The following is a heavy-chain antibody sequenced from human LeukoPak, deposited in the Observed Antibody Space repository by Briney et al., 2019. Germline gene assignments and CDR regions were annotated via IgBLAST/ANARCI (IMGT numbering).Heavy chain of an antibody. J-gene: IGHJ6*04. D-gene: IGHD5-24*01. CDR3: AKQPFSATNFAGMDV. CDR1: GYSFTSYW. Sequence: GESLKISCKGSGYSFTSYWIGWVRQMPGKGLEWMGIIYPGDSDTRYSPSFQGQVTISADKSISTAYLQWSSLKASDTAMYYCAKQPFSATNFAGMDVWGKGTTVTVSS. V-gene: IGHV5-51*01. CDR2: IYPGDSDT.